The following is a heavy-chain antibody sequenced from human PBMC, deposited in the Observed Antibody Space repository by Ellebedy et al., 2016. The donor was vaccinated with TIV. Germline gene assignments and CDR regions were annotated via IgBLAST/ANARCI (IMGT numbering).Heavy chain of an antibody. D-gene: IGHD2-8*01. V-gene: IGHV1-2*02. Sequence: AASVKVSCKTSGYTFTDYNIHCVRQAPGQGLEWMAWINPNRGGTNYAQKFQGRVTVTRDTSTSTAFLELRRLRSDDTAVYYCTRDATDKMAGDYWGQGTLVTVSS. CDR1: GYTFTDYN. J-gene: IGHJ4*02. CDR2: INPNRGGT. CDR3: TRDATDKMAGDY.